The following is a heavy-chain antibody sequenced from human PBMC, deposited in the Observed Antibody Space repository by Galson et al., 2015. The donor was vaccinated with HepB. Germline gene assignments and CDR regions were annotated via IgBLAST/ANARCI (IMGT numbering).Heavy chain of an antibody. Sequence: SLRLSCAASGFTFSSYAMNWVRQAPGKGLEWVAVLSSHGDNEYYADSVKGRFTISRDNSENTVYLQMHSLRVEDTAVYYCARTSYFDYWGQGTVVTVSS. CDR1: GFTFSSYA. CDR2: LSSHGDNE. CDR3: ARTSYFDY. J-gene: IGHJ4*02. V-gene: IGHV3-30*04.